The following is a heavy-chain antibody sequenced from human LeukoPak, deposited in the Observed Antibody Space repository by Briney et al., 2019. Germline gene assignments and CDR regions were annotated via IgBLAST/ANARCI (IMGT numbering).Heavy chain of an antibody. CDR3: ARQFTMVRGVMSRPYGMDV. J-gene: IGHJ6*02. CDR1: GYSFTSYD. Sequence: GASVKVSCTASGYSFTSYDINWVRQGTGQGLEWMGWMNPNSGNTGYAYKFQGRVTMTRNNSISPAYMELSSLRSEDTAVYYCARQFTMVRGVMSRPYGMDVWGQGTTVTVSS. V-gene: IGHV1-8*01. D-gene: IGHD3-10*01. CDR2: MNPNSGNT.